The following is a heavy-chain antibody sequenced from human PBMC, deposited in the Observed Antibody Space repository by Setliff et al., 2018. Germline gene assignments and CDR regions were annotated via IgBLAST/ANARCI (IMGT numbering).Heavy chain of an antibody. Sequence: SETLSLTCTVSGGSISSSSYYWGWIRQPPGKGLEWIGSIYYSGSTYYNPSLKSRVTISVGTSKNQFSLKLSSVTAADTAVYYCARVGVLWFGELLGAFDIWGQGTMVTVSS. V-gene: IGHV4-39*07. CDR3: ARVGVLWFGELLGAFDI. CDR1: GGSISSSSYY. D-gene: IGHD3-10*01. CDR2: IYYSGST. J-gene: IGHJ3*02.